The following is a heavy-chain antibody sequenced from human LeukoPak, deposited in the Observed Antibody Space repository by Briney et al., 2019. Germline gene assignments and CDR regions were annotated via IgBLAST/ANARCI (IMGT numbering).Heavy chain of an antibody. J-gene: IGHJ4*02. CDR3: ARDFSSGWYTGNYFDY. CDR2: ISYDGSNK. CDR1: GFTFSSYA. V-gene: IGHV3-30*04. Sequence: GGSLRLSCAASGFTFSSYAMHWVRQAPGKGLEWVAVISYDGSNKYYADSVKGRFTISRDNSKNTLYLQMNSLRAEDTAVYYCARDFSSGWYTGNYFDYWGQGTLVTVSS. D-gene: IGHD6-19*01.